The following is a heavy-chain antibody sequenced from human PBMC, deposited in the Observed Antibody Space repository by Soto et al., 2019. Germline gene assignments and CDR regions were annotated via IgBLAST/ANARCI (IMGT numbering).Heavy chain of an antibody. CDR2: ISAYNGNT. V-gene: IGHV1-18*01. J-gene: IGHJ5*02. CDR3: ARGGGIDYSYDWFDP. Sequence: ASVKVSCKASGYTFTSYGISWVRQAPGQGLEWMGWISAYNGNTNYAQKLQGRVTMTTDTSTSTAYMELRSLRSEDTAVYHCARGGGIDYSYDWFDPWGQGTLVTVSS. D-gene: IGHD4-4*01. CDR1: GYTFTSYG.